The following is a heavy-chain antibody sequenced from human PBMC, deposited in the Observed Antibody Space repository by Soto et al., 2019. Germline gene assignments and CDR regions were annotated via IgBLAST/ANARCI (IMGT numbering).Heavy chain of an antibody. D-gene: IGHD2-15*01. CDR2: INNSGST. CDR1: GGSFSGYY. Sequence: QVQLQQWGAGLLKPSETLSLTCAVYGGSFSGYYWSWIRQPPGEELELIGEINNSGSTKYNPSLMSIVTISFDTSKNQFSLKLSSVAAADTAVYYCARGGGYCSGGRCYSILRSNLWFDPWGQGTLVTVSA. J-gene: IGHJ5*02. CDR3: ARGGGYCSGGRCYSILRSNLWFDP. V-gene: IGHV4-34*01.